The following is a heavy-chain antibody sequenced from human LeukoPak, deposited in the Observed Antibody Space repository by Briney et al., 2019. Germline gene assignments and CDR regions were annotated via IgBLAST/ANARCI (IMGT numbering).Heavy chain of an antibody. V-gene: IGHV4-34*01. CDR1: GGSFSGYY. CDR3: ARGRAAAGHYYYYYMDV. D-gene: IGHD6-13*01. J-gene: IGHJ6*03. Sequence: SETLSLTCAVHGGSFSGYYWSGIRQPPGKGLEWIGEINHSGSTNYNPSLKSRVTISVDTSKNQFSLKLSSVTAADTAVYYCARGRAAAGHYYYYYMDVWGKGTTVTVSS. CDR2: INHSGST.